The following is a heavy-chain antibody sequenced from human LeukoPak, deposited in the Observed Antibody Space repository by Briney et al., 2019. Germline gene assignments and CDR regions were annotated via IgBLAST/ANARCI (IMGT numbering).Heavy chain of an antibody. J-gene: IGHJ4*02. CDR2: IYYSGST. CDR1: GGSVSSGSYY. D-gene: IGHD5-18*01. CDR3: TREGYSSPDY. Sequence: SETLSLTCTVSGGSVSSGSYYWGWIRQPPGKGLEWIGSIYYSGSTYYNPSLKSRVTISMDTSKNQFSLKLSAVTAADAAVYYCTREGYSSPDYWGQGTLVTVSS. V-gene: IGHV4-39*07.